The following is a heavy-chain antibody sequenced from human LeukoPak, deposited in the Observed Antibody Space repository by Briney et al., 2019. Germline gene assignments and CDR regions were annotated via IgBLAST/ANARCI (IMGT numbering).Heavy chain of an antibody. CDR3: ARDRGYCSSTSCYQLAYYYYYGMDV. Sequence: NTGGSLRLSCAASGFTFSSYSMNWVRQAPGKGLEWVSSISSSSSYIYYADSAKGRFTISRDNAKNSLYLQMNSLRAEDTAVYYCARDRGYCSSTSCYQLAYYYYYGMDVWGQGTTVTVSS. V-gene: IGHV3-21*01. D-gene: IGHD2-2*01. J-gene: IGHJ6*02. CDR2: ISSSSSYI. CDR1: GFTFSSYS.